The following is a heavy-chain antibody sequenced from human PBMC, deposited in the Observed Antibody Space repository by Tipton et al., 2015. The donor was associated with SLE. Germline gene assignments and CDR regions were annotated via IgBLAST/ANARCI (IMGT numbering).Heavy chain of an antibody. D-gene: IGHD4-17*01. V-gene: IGHV3-48*01. J-gene: IGHJ5*02. CDR2: IDSRGQTT. CDR1: GFIFSDYT. CDR3: ARVFYGDRLRVYLDL. Sequence: GSLRLSCAGSGFIFSDYTVNWVRQAPGKGLEWISSIDSRGQTTYYADSVKGRFTISRDNARKSVYLQMDSLRVDDTAVYYCARVFYGDRLRVYLDLWGQGNLVIVSS.